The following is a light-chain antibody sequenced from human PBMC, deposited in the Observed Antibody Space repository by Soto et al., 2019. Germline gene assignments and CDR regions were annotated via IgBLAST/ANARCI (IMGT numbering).Light chain of an antibody. CDR1: QNIYTW. CDR2: EAS. CDR3: QQYKSYPLN. J-gene: IGKJ4*01. Sequence: DIQMTQSPATLSASVGDRVTITWRASQNIYTWLAWYQQKPGKAPKLLIYEASSLETGVPSRFSGSGSGTEFTLTISSVQPDDFATYYCQQYKSYPLNFGGGTKVDIK. V-gene: IGKV1-5*03.